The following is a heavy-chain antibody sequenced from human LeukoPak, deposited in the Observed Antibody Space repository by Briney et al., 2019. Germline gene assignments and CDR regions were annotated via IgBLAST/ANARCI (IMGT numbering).Heavy chain of an antibody. CDR2: ISSSSSYI. Sequence: GGSLRLSCAASGFTFSSYWMNWVRQAPGKGLEWVSSISSSSSYIYYADSVKGRFTISRDNAKNSLYLQMNSLRAEDTAVYYCARDLRLPARYYYYYGMDVWGQGTTVTVSS. CDR3: ARDLRLPARYYYYYGMDV. V-gene: IGHV3-21*01. J-gene: IGHJ6*02. CDR1: GFTFSSYW. D-gene: IGHD2-15*01.